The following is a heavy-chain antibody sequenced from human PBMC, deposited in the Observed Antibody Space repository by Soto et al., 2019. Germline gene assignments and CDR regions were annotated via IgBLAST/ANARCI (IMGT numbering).Heavy chain of an antibody. D-gene: IGHD3-22*01. V-gene: IGHV1-69*06. CDR1: GGTFSSYA. CDR2: IIPIFGTA. J-gene: IGHJ6*02. CDR3: ARDDSSGYLWYYYGMDV. Sequence: SVKVSCKASGGTFSSYAISWVRQAPGQGLEWMGGIIPIFGTANYAQKFQGRVTITADKSTSTAYMELSSLRSEDTAVYYCARDDSSGYLWYYYGMDVWGQGTTVTVSS.